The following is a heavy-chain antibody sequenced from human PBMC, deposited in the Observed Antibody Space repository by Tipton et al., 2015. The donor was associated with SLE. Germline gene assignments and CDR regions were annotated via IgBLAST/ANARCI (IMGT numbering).Heavy chain of an antibody. Sequence: GLVKPSETLSLTCTVSGGSISSYYWSWIRQPPGKGLEWIGYIYYSGSTKNNPSLKSRVTISVDTSKNQFSLKLSSVTAADTAVYYCAREGSITIFGVVGGWFDPWGQGTLVTVSS. CDR2: IYYSGST. D-gene: IGHD3-3*01. V-gene: IGHV4-59*01. J-gene: IGHJ5*02. CDR3: AREGSITIFGVVGGWFDP. CDR1: GGSISSYY.